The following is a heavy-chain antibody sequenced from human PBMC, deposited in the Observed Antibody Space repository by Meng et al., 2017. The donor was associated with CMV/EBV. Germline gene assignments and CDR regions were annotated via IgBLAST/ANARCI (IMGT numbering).Heavy chain of an antibody. V-gene: IGHV1-69*05. Sequence: SVKVSCKASGGTFSSYAISWVRQAPGQGLEWMGGIIPIFGTANYAQKFQGRVTITTDESTSTAYIELSSLRSEDTAVYYCARESGGYCSSTSCPIDYWGQGTLVTVSS. D-gene: IGHD2-2*01. CDR2: IIPIFGTA. CDR1: GGTFSSYA. CDR3: ARESGGYCSSTSCPIDY. J-gene: IGHJ4*02.